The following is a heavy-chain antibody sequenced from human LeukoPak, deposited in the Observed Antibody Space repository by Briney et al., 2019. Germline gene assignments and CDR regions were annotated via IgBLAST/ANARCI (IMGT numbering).Heavy chain of an antibody. Sequence: PSETLSLTCAVYGGSFSDYYWSWIRQPPGKGLEWIGEINDSGSTNYNPSLKSRVTISVDTSKNQFSLMLSSVTAADTAVYYCARDYLSRWEGGVYFDYWGQGTLVTVSS. CDR1: GGSFSDYY. J-gene: IGHJ4*02. CDR2: INDSGST. D-gene: IGHD1-26*01. V-gene: IGHV4-34*01. CDR3: ARDYLSRWEGGVYFDY.